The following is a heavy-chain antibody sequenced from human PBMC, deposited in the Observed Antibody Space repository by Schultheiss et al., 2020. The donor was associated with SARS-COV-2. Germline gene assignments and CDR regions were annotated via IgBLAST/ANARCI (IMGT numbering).Heavy chain of an antibody. V-gene: IGHV3-7*01. CDR2: IKQDGSEK. CDR1: GFTFSNAW. J-gene: IGHJ4*02. CDR3: ARGGDVVVTATIDY. Sequence: GESLKISCAASGFTFSNAWMSWVRQAPGKGLEWVANIKQDGSEKYYVDSVKGRFTISRDNSKNTLYLQMNSLRAEDTAVYYCARGGDVVVTATIDYWGQGTLVTVSS. D-gene: IGHD2-21*02.